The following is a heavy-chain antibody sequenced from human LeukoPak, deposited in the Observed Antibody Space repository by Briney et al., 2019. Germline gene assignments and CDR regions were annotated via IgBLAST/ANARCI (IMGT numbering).Heavy chain of an antibody. J-gene: IGHJ4*02. V-gene: IGHV3-48*01. Sequence: GGSLRLSCAASGFTFSSYSMNWFRQAPGKGLEWVSYISSSSSTIYYADSVKGRFTISRDNAKNSLYLQMNSLRAEDTAVYYCARDRAVYYGSGTWDYWGQGTLVTVSS. D-gene: IGHD3-10*01. CDR1: GFTFSSYS. CDR2: ISSSSSTI. CDR3: ARDRAVYYGSGTWDY.